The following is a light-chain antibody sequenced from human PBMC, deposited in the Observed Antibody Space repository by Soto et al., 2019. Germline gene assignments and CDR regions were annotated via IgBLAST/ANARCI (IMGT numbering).Light chain of an antibody. CDR2: DAS. CDR1: QTVSSTS. CDR3: QQYYHWPWT. J-gene: IGKJ1*01. V-gene: IGKV3D-20*02. Sequence: EIVLTQSPGTLSLSPGERATLSCRASQTVSSTSLAWYQQRPGQAPRLLIFDASTRVTGIPDRFSGSGSGTDFTLTISSLQSEDFALYYCQQYYHWPWTFGQGTKV.